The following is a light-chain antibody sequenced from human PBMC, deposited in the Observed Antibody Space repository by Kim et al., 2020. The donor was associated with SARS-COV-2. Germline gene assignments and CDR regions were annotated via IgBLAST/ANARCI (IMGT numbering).Light chain of an antibody. CDR3: QAWDSSNVV. J-gene: IGLJ2*01. V-gene: IGLV3-1*01. CDR1: KLGDKY. Sequence: SVSPRQTASITCSGDKLGDKYACWYQQTPGQSPILVIYQDSKRPSGIPERFSGSNSGNTATLTISGTQAMDEAAYYCQAWDSSNVVFGGGNQLTVL. CDR2: QDS.